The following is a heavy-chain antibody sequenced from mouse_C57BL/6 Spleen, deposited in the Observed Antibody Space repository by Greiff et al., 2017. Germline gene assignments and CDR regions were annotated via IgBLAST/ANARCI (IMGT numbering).Heavy chain of an antibody. CDR1: GFTFSSYA. CDR3: ARDTMITTNYFDY. D-gene: IGHD2-4*01. CDR2: ISDGGSYT. J-gene: IGHJ2*01. V-gene: IGHV5-4*01. Sequence: EVQRVESGGGLVKPGGSLKLSCAASGFTFSSYAMSWVRQTPEKRLEWVATISDGGSYTYYPDNVKGRFTISRDNAKNNLYLQMSHLKSEDTAMYYCARDTMITTNYFDYWGQGTTLTVSS.